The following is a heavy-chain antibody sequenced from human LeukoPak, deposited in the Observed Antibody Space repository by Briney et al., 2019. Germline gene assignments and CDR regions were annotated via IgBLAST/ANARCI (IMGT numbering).Heavy chain of an antibody. J-gene: IGHJ4*02. Sequence: GGSLRVSCAASGFTFSNYWMYWVRQAPGKGLVWVSRINTAGSSTDYADSVKGRFTISRDNARNTLYLQMNSLRVEDTAVYYCARDITLVRGGRSDYWGQGTLVTVSS. V-gene: IGHV3-74*01. CDR2: INTAGSST. CDR3: ARDITLVRGGRSDY. CDR1: GFTFSNYW. D-gene: IGHD3-10*01.